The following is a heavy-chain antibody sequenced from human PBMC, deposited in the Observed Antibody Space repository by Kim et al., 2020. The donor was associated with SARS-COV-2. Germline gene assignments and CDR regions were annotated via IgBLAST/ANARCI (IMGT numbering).Heavy chain of an antibody. CDR2: IKSDGGEK. CDR1: GFTFSNYG. CDR3: ATPRAAPSLFHP. V-gene: IGHV3-7*03. Sequence: GGFLRLSCTTSGFTFSNYGMTWVRQAPGKGLEWVANIKSDGGEKYYVDSVKGRFTISRDNTKNSLYLQMNNLRAEDTALYFCATPRAAPSLFHPWGQG. J-gene: IGHJ5*02. D-gene: IGHD2-15*01.